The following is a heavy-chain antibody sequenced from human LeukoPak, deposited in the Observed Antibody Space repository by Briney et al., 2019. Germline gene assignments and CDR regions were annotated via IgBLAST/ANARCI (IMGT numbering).Heavy chain of an antibody. CDR3: ARHAADGYNYIDN. Sequence: GESLKISCKASGYSFSSYWIGWVRQMPGRGLEWMGIIYPGDSDTRHSPSFQGQVTISADKSISTASLQWSSLKASDTAMYYCARHAADGYNYIDNWGQGTLVTVSS. CDR1: GYSFSSYW. D-gene: IGHD5-24*01. J-gene: IGHJ4*02. CDR2: IYPGDSDT. V-gene: IGHV5-51*01.